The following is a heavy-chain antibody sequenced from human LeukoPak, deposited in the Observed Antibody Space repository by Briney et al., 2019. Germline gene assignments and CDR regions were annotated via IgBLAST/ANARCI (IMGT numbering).Heavy chain of an antibody. J-gene: IGHJ4*02. D-gene: IGHD2-21*02. CDR1: GGSFSGYY. CDR2: INHSGST. V-gene: IGHV4-34*01. Sequence: PSETLSLTGAVYGGSFSGYYWSWIRQPPGKGLEWIGEINHSGSTNYNPSLKSRVTISVDTSKNQFSLKLSSVTAADTAVYYCARGLYCGGDCFNYFDYWGQGTLVTVSS. CDR3: ARGLYCGGDCFNYFDY.